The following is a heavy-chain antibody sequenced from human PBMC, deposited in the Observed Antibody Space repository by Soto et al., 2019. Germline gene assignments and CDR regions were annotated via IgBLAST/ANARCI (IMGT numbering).Heavy chain of an antibody. J-gene: IGHJ6*02. Sequence: GGSLRLSCAASGFTFSGSAMHWVRQASGKGLEWVGRIRSKANSYATAYAASVKGRFTISRDDSKNTAYLQMNSLKTEDTAVYYCTRQPDSGYDSHGYYYGMDVCGQGTTVTVSS. CDR2: IRSKANSYAT. V-gene: IGHV3-73*01. CDR1: GFTFSGSA. CDR3: TRQPDSGYDSHGYYYGMDV. D-gene: IGHD5-12*01.